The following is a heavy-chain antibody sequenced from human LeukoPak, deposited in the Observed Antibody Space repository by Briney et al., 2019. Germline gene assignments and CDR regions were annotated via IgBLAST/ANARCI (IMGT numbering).Heavy chain of an antibody. CDR1: GYTFTRYG. CDR3: ARDSPTSYGISWADY. Sequence: ASVKVSCKASGYTFTRYGISWVRQAPGQGLEWMGWINTYNGNTDYAQKLQGRVTMTTDTSTSTAYMELRSLRSDDTAVYYCARDSPTSYGISWADYWGQGTLVTVSS. CDR2: INTYNGNT. V-gene: IGHV1-18*01. J-gene: IGHJ4*02. D-gene: IGHD5-18*01.